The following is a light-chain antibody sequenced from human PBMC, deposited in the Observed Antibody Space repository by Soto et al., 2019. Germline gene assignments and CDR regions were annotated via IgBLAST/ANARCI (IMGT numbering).Light chain of an antibody. CDR3: QQRSKWPLT. Sequence: EIVLTQSPATLSLSPGEGATLSCRASQSASSLLAWYQQKPGQAPRLLIYDASNRATGTPARFSGSGSGTDFTLTISSLEPEDFAVYYCQQRSKWPLTFGGGTKVDIK. V-gene: IGKV3-11*01. CDR2: DAS. J-gene: IGKJ4*01. CDR1: QSASSL.